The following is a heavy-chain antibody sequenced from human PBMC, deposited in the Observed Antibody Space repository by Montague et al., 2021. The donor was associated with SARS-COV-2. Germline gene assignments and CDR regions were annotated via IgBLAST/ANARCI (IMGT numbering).Heavy chain of an antibody. CDR1: NGSINSYY. V-gene: IGHV4-59*01. Sequence: SETLSLTCTVSNGSINSYYWSWVRQPPGKRLKWIGYIYYRRSTDYNPSLESRVTMSIDTSKNQFSLKLRSVTAADTAVYFCAREGLHNWFDPWGQGTLVIVSS. CDR3: AREGLHNWFDP. CDR2: IYYRRST. J-gene: IGHJ5*02.